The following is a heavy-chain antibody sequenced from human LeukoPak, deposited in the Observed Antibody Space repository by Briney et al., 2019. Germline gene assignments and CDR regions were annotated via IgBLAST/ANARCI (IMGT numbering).Heavy chain of an antibody. CDR3: ARDCSGGSCPLDY. Sequence: GGSLRLSCAASGFTFSSYSMNWVRQAPGKGLEWVSYISSSSSTIYYADSEKGRFTISRDNAKNSLYLQMNSLRAEDTAVYYCARDCSGGSCPLDYWGQGTLVTVSS. V-gene: IGHV3-48*04. CDR2: ISSSSSTI. CDR1: GFTFSSYS. J-gene: IGHJ4*02. D-gene: IGHD2-15*01.